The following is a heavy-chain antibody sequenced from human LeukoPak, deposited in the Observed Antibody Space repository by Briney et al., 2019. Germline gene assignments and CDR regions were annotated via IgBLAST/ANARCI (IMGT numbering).Heavy chain of an antibody. Sequence: SVKVSCKASVGTFSSYAISWVRQAPGQGLEWMGGIIPIFGTANYAQKFQGRVTITADESTSTAYMELSSLRSEDTAVYYCASHYDILTGFDYWGQGTLVTVSS. CDR3: ASHYDILTGFDY. V-gene: IGHV1-69*13. CDR1: VGTFSSYA. D-gene: IGHD3-9*01. J-gene: IGHJ4*02. CDR2: IIPIFGTA.